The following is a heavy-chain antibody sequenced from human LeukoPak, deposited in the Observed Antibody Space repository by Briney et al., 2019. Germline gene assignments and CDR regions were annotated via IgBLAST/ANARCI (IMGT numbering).Heavy chain of an antibody. D-gene: IGHD6-13*01. Sequence: ASVKVSCKASGYTFTSYAMNWVRQAPGQGLEWMGWINTNTGNPTYAQGFTGRFVFSLDTSVSTAYLQISSLKAEDTAVYYCARGGPSSSWYISVYYYYYMDVWGKGTTVTVSS. CDR2: INTNTGNP. CDR1: GYTFTSYA. CDR3: ARGGPSSSWYISVYYYYYMDV. J-gene: IGHJ6*03. V-gene: IGHV7-4-1*02.